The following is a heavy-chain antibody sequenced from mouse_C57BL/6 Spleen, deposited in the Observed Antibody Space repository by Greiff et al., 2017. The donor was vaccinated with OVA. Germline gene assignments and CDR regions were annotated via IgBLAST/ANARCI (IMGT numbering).Heavy chain of an antibody. J-gene: IGHJ4*01. CDR3: ARTKLGRAYDYAMDY. D-gene: IGHD4-1*01. CDR2: IYPGDGDT. V-gene: IGHV1-82*01. CDR1: GYAFSSSW. Sequence: QVQLQQSGPELVKPGASVKISCKASGYAFSSSWMNWVKQRPGKGLEWIGRIYPGDGDTNYNGKFKGKATLTADKSSSTAYMQLSSLTSEDSAVYFCARTKLGRAYDYAMDYWGQGTSVTVSS.